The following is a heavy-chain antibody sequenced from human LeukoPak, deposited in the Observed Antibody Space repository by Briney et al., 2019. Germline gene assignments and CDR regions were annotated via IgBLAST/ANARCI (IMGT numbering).Heavy chain of an antibody. CDR2: IRSKAYGGTT. V-gene: IGHV3-49*03. Sequence: GGSLRLSCTASGFTFGDYAISWFRQAPGKGLEWVGFIRSKAYGGTTEYAASVKGRFTISRDDSKSIAYLQMNSLKTEGTAVYYCTRLVVGASAFDIWGQGTMVTVSS. D-gene: IGHD1-26*01. CDR3: TRLVVGASAFDI. CDR1: GFTFGDYA. J-gene: IGHJ3*02.